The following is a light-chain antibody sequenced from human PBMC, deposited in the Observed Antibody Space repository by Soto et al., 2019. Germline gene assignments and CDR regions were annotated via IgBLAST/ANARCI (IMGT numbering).Light chain of an antibody. CDR3: QQSLSFPLT. V-gene: IGKV1-12*01. CDR1: QAIDSW. Sequence: DIQMTQSPSSVSASVGDRVTITCRASQAIDSWLAWYQQKPGEAPKLLIFTGSLLHSGVPPTFSGSGSGTEFTLTISSLPPEDFPTYDCQQSLSFPLTFGQGTKV. J-gene: IGKJ1*01. CDR2: TGS.